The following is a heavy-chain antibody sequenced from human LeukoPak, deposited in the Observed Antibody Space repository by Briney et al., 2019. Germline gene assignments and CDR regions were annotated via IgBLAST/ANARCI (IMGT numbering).Heavy chain of an antibody. CDR1: GGSISSYD. CDR2: IYYSGST. Sequence: SETLSLTCSVSGGSISSYDWSWIRQPPGKGLEWIGYIYYSGSTNYNLPLKSRGTIPVDTSKFQFSLWLSSVTAADTAVYYCARVTGYIVEDYFDYWGQGTLVTVSS. V-gene: IGHV4-59*01. J-gene: IGHJ4*02. D-gene: IGHD3-22*01. CDR3: ARVTGYIVEDYFDY.